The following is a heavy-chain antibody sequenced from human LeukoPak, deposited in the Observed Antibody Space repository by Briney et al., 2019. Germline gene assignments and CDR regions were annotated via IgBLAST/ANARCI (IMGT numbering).Heavy chain of an antibody. CDR2: ISGSGGST. V-gene: IGHV3-23*01. CDR1: GFSFSIHA. CDR3: AKDPVSCFFDY. Sequence: PRGSLRLSCAASGFSFSIHAMSWVRPAPGAGLEWVSAISGSGGSTYYTDSVKGRFTISRDNSKNTLYLQMNSLRAEDTAVYYCAKDPVSCFFDYWGEGTLVTVSS. J-gene: IGHJ4*02. D-gene: IGHD2-15*01.